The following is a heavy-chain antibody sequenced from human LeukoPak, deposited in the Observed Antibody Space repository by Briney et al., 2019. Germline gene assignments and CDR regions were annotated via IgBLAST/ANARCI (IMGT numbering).Heavy chain of an antibody. CDR3: ARDKIVGATHFDS. Sequence: GGSLRLSCAASGFTFSSYSMNWVRQAPGKGLEWVSYISSSDGTTYYADSVKGRFTISRDNAKNSLSLQMNSLRAEDTAVYYCARDKIVGATHFDSWGQGTLVTVSS. V-gene: IGHV3-48*04. D-gene: IGHD1-26*01. CDR2: ISSSDGTT. CDR1: GFTFSSYS. J-gene: IGHJ4*02.